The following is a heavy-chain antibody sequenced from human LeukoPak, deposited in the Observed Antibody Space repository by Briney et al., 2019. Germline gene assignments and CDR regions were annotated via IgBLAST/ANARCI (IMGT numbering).Heavy chain of an antibody. CDR1: GYTFTRYD. J-gene: IGHJ4*02. D-gene: IGHD3-3*01. CDR2: MNPNKGNT. V-gene: IGHV1-8*01. CDR3: ARVSREDSYYDFWSGYQNYYFDY. Sequence: ASVKVSCKASGYTFTRYDINWVRQATGQGREGMGWMNPNKGNTCYAQKFQGRVTMTRNTSISTASMELSSMRSEDTAVYYCARVSREDSYYDFWSGYQNYYFDYWGQGTLVTVSS.